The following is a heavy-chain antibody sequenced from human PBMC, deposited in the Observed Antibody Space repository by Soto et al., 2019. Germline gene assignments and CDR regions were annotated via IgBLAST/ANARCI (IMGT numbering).Heavy chain of an antibody. CDR1: GYTFTSYA. J-gene: IGHJ4*02. CDR2: INAGNGNT. Sequence: ASVKVSCKASGYTFTSYAMHWVRQAPGQRLEWMGWINAGNGNTKYSQKFQGRVTITRDTSASTAYMELSSLRSEDTAVYYCARDFRHYYGSGSYYPPTGYWGQGTLVTVSS. D-gene: IGHD3-10*01. CDR3: ARDFRHYYGSGSYYPPTGY. V-gene: IGHV1-3*01.